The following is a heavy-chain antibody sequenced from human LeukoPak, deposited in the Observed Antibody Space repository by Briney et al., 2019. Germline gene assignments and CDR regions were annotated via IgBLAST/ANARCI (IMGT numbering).Heavy chain of an antibody. CDR3: ASAYGMAVAGPGAFDI. D-gene: IGHD6-19*01. CDR2: ISSSGSTI. J-gene: IGHJ3*02. Sequence: GGSLRLSCAASGFTFSSYAMSWIRQAPGKGLEWVSYISSSGSTIYYADSVKGRFTISRDNAKNSLYLQMNSLRAEDTAVYYCASAYGMAVAGPGAFDIWGQGTMVTVSS. V-gene: IGHV3-11*01. CDR1: GFTFSSYA.